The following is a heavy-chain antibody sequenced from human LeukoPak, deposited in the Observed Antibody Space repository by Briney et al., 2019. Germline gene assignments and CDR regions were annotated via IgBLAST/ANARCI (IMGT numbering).Heavy chain of an antibody. J-gene: IGHJ5*02. CDR2: INPRGTAT. CDR1: GYSFTSHY. D-gene: IGHD5/OR15-5a*01. Sequence: ASVKVSCKASGYSFTSHYMHWVRQAPGQGLEWMGLINPRGTATRYAESFQGRLTLTRDLSTSTDYMELSSLRSEDTAVYYCARGVLRGRNWFDPWGQGTLVTVSS. V-gene: IGHV1-46*01. CDR3: ARGVLRGRNWFDP.